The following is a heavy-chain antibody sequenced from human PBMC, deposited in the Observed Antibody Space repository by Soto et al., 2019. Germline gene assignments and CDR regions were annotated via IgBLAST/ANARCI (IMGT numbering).Heavy chain of an antibody. CDR3: AKNPGYYYDSTGYHFDY. CDR1: GFTFSSYW. V-gene: IGHV3-74*01. Sequence: GGSLRLSCAASGFTFSSYWMHWVRQTPEKGLVWVSHIDGDGSSTTYADSVKGRFTISRDNSKNTLYLQMNSLRAEDTAVYYCAKNPGYYYDSTGYHFDYWGQGTLVTSPQ. D-gene: IGHD3-22*01. CDR2: IDGDGSST. J-gene: IGHJ4*02.